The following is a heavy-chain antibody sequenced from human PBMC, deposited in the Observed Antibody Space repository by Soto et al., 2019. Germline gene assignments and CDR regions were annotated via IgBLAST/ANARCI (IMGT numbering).Heavy chain of an antibody. CDR2: IYTSGGA. CDR1: GGSISSYY. CDR3: ARALSTHIAVAGMGYFYS. V-gene: IGHV4-4*08. Sequence: SETLSLTCPVSGGSISSYYWSWIRQPPGKGLEWVGYIYTSGGASYSPSLKRRVAISLDASKNHFSLQLTSVTAADTAVYYCARALSTHIAVAGMGYFYSWGPGTLVTVPS. J-gene: IGHJ4*02. D-gene: IGHD6-19*01.